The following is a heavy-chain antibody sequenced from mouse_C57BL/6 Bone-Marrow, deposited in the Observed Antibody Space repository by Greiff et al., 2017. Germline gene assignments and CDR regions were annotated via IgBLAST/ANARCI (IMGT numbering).Heavy chain of an antibody. D-gene: IGHD1-1*01. V-gene: IGHV1-18*01. CDR3: ARGYYGSSLFAY. CDR1: GYTFTDYN. Sequence: EVKLQQSGPELVKPGASVKIPCKASGYTFTDYNMDWVKQSHGKSLEWIGDINPNNGGTIYNQKFKGKATLTVDKSSSTAYMELRSLTSEDTAVYYGARGYYGSSLFAYWGQGTLVTVSA. J-gene: IGHJ3*01. CDR2: INPNNGGT.